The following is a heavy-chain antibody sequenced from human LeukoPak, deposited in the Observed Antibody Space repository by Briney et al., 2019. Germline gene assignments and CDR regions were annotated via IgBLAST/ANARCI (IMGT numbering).Heavy chain of an antibody. Sequence: PGGSLRLSCGASEFTFYDHAMHWGRQAPGGGLGWVSLFFLGGCWGLYADSVKGRFTISRDNSKNTLYLQMNSLRAEDTAVYYCARDEYSGSYRRKSRVPHVTYLFDYWGQGTLVTVSS. CDR1: EFTFYDHA. CDR2: FFLGGCWG. D-gene: IGHD1-26*01. CDR3: ARDEYSGSYRRKSRVPHVTYLFDY. J-gene: IGHJ4*02. V-gene: IGHV3-43D*03.